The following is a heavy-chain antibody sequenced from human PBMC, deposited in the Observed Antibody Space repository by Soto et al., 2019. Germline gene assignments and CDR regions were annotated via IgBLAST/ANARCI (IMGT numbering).Heavy chain of an antibody. J-gene: IGHJ4*02. CDR2: IYYSGST. D-gene: IGHD2-2*01. CDR1: GGSISSYY. Sequence: SETLSLTCTVSGGSISSYYWSWIRQPPGKGLEWIGYIYYSGSTNYNPSLKSRVTISVDTSKNQFSLKLSSVTAADTAVYYCARHKLPAASLIWGQGTLVTVSS. V-gene: IGHV4-59*08. CDR3: ARHKLPAASLI.